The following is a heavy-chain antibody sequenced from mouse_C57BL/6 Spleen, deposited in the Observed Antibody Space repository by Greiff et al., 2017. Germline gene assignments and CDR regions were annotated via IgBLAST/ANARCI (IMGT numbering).Heavy chain of an antibody. V-gene: IGHV1-42*01. CDR2: INPSTGGT. CDR3: ARSDYGYDRDFDY. D-gene: IGHD2-2*01. J-gene: IGHJ2*01. Sequence: EVKLVESGPELVKPGASVKISCKASGYSFTGYYMNWVKQSPEKSLEWIGEINPSTGGTTYNQKFKAKATLTVDKSSSTAYMQLKSLTSEDSAVYYCARSDYGYDRDFDYWGQGTTLTVSS. CDR1: GYSFTGYY.